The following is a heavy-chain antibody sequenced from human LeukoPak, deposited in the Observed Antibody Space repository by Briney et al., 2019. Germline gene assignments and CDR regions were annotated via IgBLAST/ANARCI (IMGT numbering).Heavy chain of an antibody. D-gene: IGHD6-19*01. J-gene: IGHJ6*04. CDR3: ARSLRYDYSSGSRDV. V-gene: IGHV3-7*03. CDR2: IKQDGSEK. Sequence: GGSLRLSCAASGFTFSSYWMSWVRQAPGKGLGWVANIKQDGSEKYYVDSVKGRFTISRDNAKNSLYLQMNSLRAEDTAVYYCARSLRYDYSSGSRDVWGKGTTVTVSS. CDR1: GFTFSSYW.